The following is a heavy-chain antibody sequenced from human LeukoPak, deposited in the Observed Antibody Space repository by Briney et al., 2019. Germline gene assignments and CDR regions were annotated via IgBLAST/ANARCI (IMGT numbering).Heavy chain of an antibody. D-gene: IGHD2-21*02. CDR1: GFTFSSYW. J-gene: IGHJ3*02. CDR3: ARGAYCGGDCYRIYNAFDI. CDR2: INHSGST. V-gene: IGHV4-34*01. Sequence: GSLRLSCAASGFTFSSYWMSWVRQAPGKGLEWIGEINHSGSTNYNPSLKSRVTISVDTSKNQFSLKLSSVTAADTAVYYCARGAYCGGDCYRIYNAFDIWGQGTMVTVSS.